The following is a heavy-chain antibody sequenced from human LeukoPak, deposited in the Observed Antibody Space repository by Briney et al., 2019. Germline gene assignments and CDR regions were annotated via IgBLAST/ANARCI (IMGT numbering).Heavy chain of an antibody. V-gene: IGHV3-23*01. CDR2: ISGSGGST. CDR1: GFTFSSYA. D-gene: IGHD2-15*01. J-gene: IGHJ4*02. Sequence: GGSLRLSCAASGFTFSSYAMSWVRQAPGKGLEWVSAISGSGGSTYYADSVKGRFTISRDNSKNTLYLQMNSLRAEDTAVYYCAKDKLAYCSGGNCYYFDYWGQGTLVTVSS. CDR3: AKDKLAYCSGGNCYYFDY.